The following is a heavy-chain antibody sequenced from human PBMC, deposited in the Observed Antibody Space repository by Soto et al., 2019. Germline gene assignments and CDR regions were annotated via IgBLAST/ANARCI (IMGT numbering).Heavy chain of an antibody. J-gene: IGHJ6*02. Sequence: QVQLVESGGGVVQPGTSLRLSCAASGFTFSNYGMHWVRQTPGKGLEWVALILYDGSNKYYADSVKGRFTISRDKSKNTLYLQVGSLRAEDTAVYYCAKSRDAYNFYFYYGMDVWGQGTSVTVSS. CDR1: GFTFSNYG. CDR3: AKSRDAYNFYFYYGMDV. CDR2: ILYDGSNK. D-gene: IGHD1-1*01. V-gene: IGHV3-30*18.